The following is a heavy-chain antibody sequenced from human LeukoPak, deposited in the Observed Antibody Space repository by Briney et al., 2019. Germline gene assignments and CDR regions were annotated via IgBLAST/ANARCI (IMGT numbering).Heavy chain of an antibody. CDR2: ISAYNGNT. V-gene: IGHV1-18*01. CDR1: GYTFTSYG. Sequence: GASVKVSCKASGYTFTSYGISWVRQAPGQGLEWMGWISAYNGNTNYAQKLQGRVTMTTDTSTSTAYMELRSLRSDDTAVYYCARGAADPRYYYYGMDVWGQGNTVTVSS. CDR3: ARGAADPRYYYYGMDV. D-gene: IGHD6-13*01. J-gene: IGHJ6*02.